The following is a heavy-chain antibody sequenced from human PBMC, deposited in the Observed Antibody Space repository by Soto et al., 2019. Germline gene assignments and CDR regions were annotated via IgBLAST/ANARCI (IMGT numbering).Heavy chain of an antibody. CDR1: GFTFTSYA. Sequence: EVQLSESGGGLVQPGGSLRLSCAASGFTFTSYALTWVRQAPGKGLEWVSGMSGIGDSTYNADYVKGRFTISRDISKNTLYLQMNNLRAEDTAVYYCAKWGYGDYAFDCWGQGTLVTVSS. V-gene: IGHV3-23*01. D-gene: IGHD4-17*01. CDR2: MSGIGDST. J-gene: IGHJ4*02. CDR3: AKWGYGDYAFDC.